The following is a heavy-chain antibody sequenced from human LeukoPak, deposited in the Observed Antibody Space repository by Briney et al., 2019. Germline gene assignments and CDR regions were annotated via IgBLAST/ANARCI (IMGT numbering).Heavy chain of an antibody. CDR1: GDSISSSNYY. V-gene: IGHV4-39*01. CDR3: ARRFPYRRDSFDY. Sequence: SETLSLTCTVSGDSISSSNYYWDWIRQPPGKGLEWIASIFYSGGTYSYPSLKSRVTISVDTSKNQFSLKLTSVTAADTAVYYCARRFPYRRDSFDYWGQGTLVTVSS. D-gene: IGHD3-3*01. CDR2: IFYSGGT. J-gene: IGHJ4*02.